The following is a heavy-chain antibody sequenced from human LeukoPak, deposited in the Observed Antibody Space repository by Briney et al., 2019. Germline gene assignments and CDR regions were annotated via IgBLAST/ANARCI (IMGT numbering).Heavy chain of an antibody. J-gene: IGHJ4*02. CDR1: GGSFSGYY. Sequence: SETLSLTCAVYGGSFSGYYWSWIRQPPRKGLEWLGEINHSGSTNYNPSLKSRVSISVDTSKHQFSLKLTSVTAADTAVYYCARSDSSGYRSHDYWGQGTLVTVSS. CDR3: ARSDSSGYRSHDY. D-gene: IGHD3-22*01. V-gene: IGHV4-34*01. CDR2: INHSGST.